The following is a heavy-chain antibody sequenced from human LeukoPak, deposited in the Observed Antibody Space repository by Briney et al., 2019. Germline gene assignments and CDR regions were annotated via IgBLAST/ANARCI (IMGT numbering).Heavy chain of an antibody. D-gene: IGHD6-6*01. CDR3: ARLSRGSSAGFDY. CDR2: IYYSGSS. CDR1: GGSISNYY. J-gene: IGHJ4*02. Sequence: RPSETLSLTCAVSGGSISNYYWNWLRQPLGKGLEWIGYIYYSGSSNYNPSLKSRVTISVDTSKNQFSLKVNSVTAADTAVYFCARLSRGSSAGFDYWGQGILVTVSS. V-gene: IGHV4-59*01.